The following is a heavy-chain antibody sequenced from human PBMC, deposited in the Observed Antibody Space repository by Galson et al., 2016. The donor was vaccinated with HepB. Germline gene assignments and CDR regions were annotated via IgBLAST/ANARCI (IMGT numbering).Heavy chain of an antibody. J-gene: IGHJ5*02. CDR1: GFSLSTSGMC. CDR3: ARSSPYYYGSGSPFDP. CDR2: IDWDDDE. D-gene: IGHD3-10*01. Sequence: PALVKPTQTLTLTCTFSGFSLSTSGMCVSWIRQPPGKALEWLAFIDWDDDEYYSTSLKTRLTISKDTSNNQVVLTMTNMDPADTATYYCARSSPYYYGSGSPFDPWGQGTLVTVSS. V-gene: IGHV2-70*01.